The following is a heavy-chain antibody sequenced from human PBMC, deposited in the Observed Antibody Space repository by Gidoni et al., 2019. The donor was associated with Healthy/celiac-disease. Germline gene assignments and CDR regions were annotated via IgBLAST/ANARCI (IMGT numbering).Heavy chain of an antibody. Sequence: QVQLQQWGAGLLKPSETLSLTCAVYGGSFSGYYWSWIRQPPGKGLEWIGEINHSGSTNYNPSLKSRVTISVDTSKNQFSLKLSSVTAADTAVYYCARGNLMSSGWYPHYFDYWGQGTLVTVSS. V-gene: IGHV4-34*01. CDR2: INHSGST. D-gene: IGHD6-19*01. CDR3: ARGNLMSSGWYPHYFDY. CDR1: GGSFSGYY. J-gene: IGHJ4*02.